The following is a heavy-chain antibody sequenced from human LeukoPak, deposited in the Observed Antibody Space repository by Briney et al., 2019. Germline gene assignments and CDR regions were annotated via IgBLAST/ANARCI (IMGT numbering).Heavy chain of an antibody. CDR3: ARHVRRAAAGKNLFIPFDY. Sequence: GESLKISCKGSGYSFTSYWIGWVRQMPGKGLEWMGIIYPGDSDTRYSPSFQGQVTISADKSISTAYLQWSSLKASDTAMYYCARHVRRAAAGKNLFIPFDYWGQGTLVTVSS. CDR2: IYPGDSDT. J-gene: IGHJ4*02. CDR1: GYSFTSYW. D-gene: IGHD6-13*01. V-gene: IGHV5-51*01.